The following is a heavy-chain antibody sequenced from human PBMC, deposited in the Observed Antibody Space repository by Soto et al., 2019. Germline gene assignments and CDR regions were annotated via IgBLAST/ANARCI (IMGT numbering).Heavy chain of an antibody. V-gene: IGHV3-7*03. CDR2: RKMDAREK. Sequence: PGGSLRLSCAASGFTFSFYWMSWVRQAPGKGQEWLGTRKMDAREKKYVDSVKGRFTISRDHAKNSLYLQMNSLRADDTAVYYCAKCAGAPRNQRFDPWGQGTRVTVPQ. CDR3: AKCAGAPRNQRFDP. J-gene: IGHJ5*02. CDR1: GFTFSFYW.